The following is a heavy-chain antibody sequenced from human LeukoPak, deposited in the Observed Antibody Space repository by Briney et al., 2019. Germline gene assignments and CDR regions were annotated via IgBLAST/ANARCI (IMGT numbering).Heavy chain of an antibody. CDR2: IYYNGTT. J-gene: IGHJ3*02. V-gene: IGHV4-59*01. Sequence: SETLSLTCTVSGASIIGYYWSWVRQPPGKGLEWIGHIYYNGTTKYNPSLSSRVTISVDTTKNRLSLKLTSMTAADTAIYFCARDFYHEAPYAFDIWAQGTMVTVSS. CDR3: ARDFYHEAPYAFDI. CDR1: GASIIGYY. D-gene: IGHD2/OR15-2a*01.